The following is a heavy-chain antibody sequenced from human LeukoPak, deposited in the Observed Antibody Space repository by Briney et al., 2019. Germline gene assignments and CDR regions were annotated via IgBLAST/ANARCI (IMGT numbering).Heavy chain of an antibody. D-gene: IGHD3-10*01. CDR3: ARDRSGYYYGMDV. CDR2: IYSGGTT. Sequence: GGSLRLSCAASGFTVSDNYMSWVRQAPGKGLEWVSVIYSGGTTYSADSVKGRFAISRDNSKNTLYLQMNSLRAEDTAVYYCARDRSGYYYGMDVWGQGTTVTVSS. J-gene: IGHJ6*02. V-gene: IGHV3-53*01. CDR1: GFTVSDNY.